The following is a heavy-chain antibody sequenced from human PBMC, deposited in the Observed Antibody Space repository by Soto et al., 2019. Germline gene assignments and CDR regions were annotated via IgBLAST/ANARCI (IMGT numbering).Heavy chain of an antibody. CDR2: ISWNGGSI. CDR3: ARDPGRGTHHYYYMEV. D-gene: IGHD3-16*01. V-gene: IGHV3-9*01. CDR1: GFTFDDYA. J-gene: IGHJ6*03. Sequence: GGSLRLSCAASGFTFDDYAMHWVRQVPGKGLEWVSHISWNGGSIVYADSVKGRFTISRDNAKNSLYLQMNSLRAEDTAFYYCARDPGRGTHHYYYMEVWGKGTTVTVSS.